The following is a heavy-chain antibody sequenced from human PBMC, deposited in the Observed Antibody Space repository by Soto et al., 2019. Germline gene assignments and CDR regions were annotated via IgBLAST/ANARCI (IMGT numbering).Heavy chain of an antibody. V-gene: IGHV4-39*01. CDR2: IYYRGNT. D-gene: IGHD3-9*01. CDR1: GDSINSDKYY. Sequence: QLQLQESGPGLVKPSETLSLTCSVSGDSINSDKYYWGWIRQPPGKGLAWIGSIYYRGNTYYNPSLKTRVTISLDKSKSQFSLKLNSVTAADSAVYFCARLEGLATISYYFDYWGQGTLVTVSS. CDR3: ARLEGLATISYYFDY. J-gene: IGHJ4*02.